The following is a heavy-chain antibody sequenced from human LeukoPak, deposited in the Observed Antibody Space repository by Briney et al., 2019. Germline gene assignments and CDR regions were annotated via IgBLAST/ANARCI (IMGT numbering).Heavy chain of an antibody. CDR3: ARDDYGDYFFH. CDR2: IIPIFGTA. CDR1: GGTFSSYA. V-gene: IGHV1-69*05. Sequence: SMKVSCKASGGTFSSYAISWVRQAPGQGLEWMGGIIPIFGTANYAQKFQGRVTMTRDTSTSTVYMELSSLRSEDTAVYYCARDDYGDYFFHWGQGTLVTVSS. J-gene: IGHJ4*02. D-gene: IGHD4-17*01.